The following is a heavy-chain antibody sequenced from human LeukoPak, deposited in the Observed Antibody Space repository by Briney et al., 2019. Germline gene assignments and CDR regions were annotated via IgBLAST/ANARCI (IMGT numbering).Heavy chain of an antibody. CDR1: GYSISSGYY. CDR2: IYHSGST. CDR3: ARDHEYCSSTSCSDY. V-gene: IGHV4-38-2*02. J-gene: IGHJ4*02. Sequence: PSETLSLTCTVSGYSISSGYYWGWIRQPPGKGLEWIGSIYHSGSTYYNPSLKSRVTISVDTSKNQFSLKLSSVTAADTAVYYRARDHEYCSSTSCSDYWGQGTLVTVSS. D-gene: IGHD2-2*01.